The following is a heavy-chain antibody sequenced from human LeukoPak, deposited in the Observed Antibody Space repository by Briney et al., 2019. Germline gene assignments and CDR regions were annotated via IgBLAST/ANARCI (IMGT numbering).Heavy chain of an antibody. J-gene: IGHJ5*02. D-gene: IGHD1-26*01. V-gene: IGHV3-15*01. CDR3: ARALQVGALVS. CDR2: IKSKTDGGTT. CDR1: GFTFSNAW. Sequence: AGGSLRLSCAASGFTFSNAWMSWVRQAPGKGLEWVGRIKSKTDGGTTDYAAPVKGRFTISRDNSKNTLYLQMNSLRAEDTAVYYCARALQVGALVSWGQGTLVTVSS.